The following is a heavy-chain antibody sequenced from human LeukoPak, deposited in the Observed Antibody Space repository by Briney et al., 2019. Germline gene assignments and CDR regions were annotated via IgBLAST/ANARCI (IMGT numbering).Heavy chain of an antibody. CDR2: INPNSGGT. CDR3: ARLAIAAAGTPIDY. Sequence: ASVKVSRKASGYTFTGYNMHWVRQAPGQGLEWMGWINPNSGGTNYAQKFQGRVTMTRDTSISTAYMELSRLRSDDTAVYYCARLAIAAAGTPIDYWGQGTLVTVS. D-gene: IGHD6-13*01. CDR1: GYTFTGYN. V-gene: IGHV1-2*02. J-gene: IGHJ4*02.